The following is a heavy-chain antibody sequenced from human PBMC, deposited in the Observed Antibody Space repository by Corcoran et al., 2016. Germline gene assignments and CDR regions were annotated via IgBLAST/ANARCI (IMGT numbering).Heavy chain of an antibody. J-gene: IGHJ4*02. CDR3: ARDTYRFFDC. D-gene: IGHD3-16*02. V-gene: IGHV3-7*01. CDR2: INQDGSEK. Sequence: EVQLVESGGGLVQPGGSLRLSCAASGFTFSSYWMTWVRQAPGKGLEWVANINQDGSEKYYVDSVKGRFTFSRDNAKNSLYLQMNSLRAEDTAVYYCARDTYRFFDCWGQGTLVTVSS. CDR1: GFTFSSYW.